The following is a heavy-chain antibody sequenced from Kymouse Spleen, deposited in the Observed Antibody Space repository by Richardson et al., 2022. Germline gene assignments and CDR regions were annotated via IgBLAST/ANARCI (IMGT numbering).Heavy chain of an antibody. V-gene: IGHV3-21*03. CDR3: ARDASSGWYGDYYYYGMDV. J-gene: IGHJ6*02. CDR1: GFTFSSYS. D-gene: IGHD6-19*01. Sequence: EVQLVESGGGLVKPGGSLRLSCAASGFTFSSYSMNWVRQAPGKGLEWVSSISSSSSYIYYADSVKGRFTISRDNAKNSLYLQMNSLRAEDTAVYYCARDASSGWYGDYYYYGMDVWGQGTTVTVSS. CDR2: ISSSSSYI.